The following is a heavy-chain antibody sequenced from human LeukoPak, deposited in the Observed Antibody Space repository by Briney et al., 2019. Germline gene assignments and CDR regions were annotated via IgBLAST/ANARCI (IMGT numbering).Heavy chain of an antibody. D-gene: IGHD2-2*01. Sequence: ASVKVSCKASGHTFTGYYMHWVRQAPGQGLEWMGWINPYSGAINYAQKFQGRVTLTRDTSISTAYMELSRLTSGDTAVYYCARDPKSQLLLDYWGQGTLVTVSS. CDR1: GHTFTGYY. CDR3: ARDPKSQLLLDY. J-gene: IGHJ4*02. V-gene: IGHV1-2*02. CDR2: INPYSGAI.